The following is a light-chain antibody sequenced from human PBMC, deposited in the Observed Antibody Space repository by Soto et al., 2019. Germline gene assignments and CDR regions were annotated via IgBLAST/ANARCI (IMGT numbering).Light chain of an antibody. CDR1: HSIGTY. J-gene: IGKJ4*01. CDR2: SAS. CDR3: QQSFNPLT. Sequence: DIQMTQSPSSLSASVGDRVTITCRASHSIGTYLSWYQHRPGKAPKLLIYSASTLQCGVPPRFSGSGYGTDFTLAISSLQPEDFATYYCQQSFNPLTFGGGTMVDIK. V-gene: IGKV1-39*01.